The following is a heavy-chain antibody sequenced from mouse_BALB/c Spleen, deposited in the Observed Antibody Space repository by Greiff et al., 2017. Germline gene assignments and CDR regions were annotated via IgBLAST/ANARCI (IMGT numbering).Heavy chain of an antibody. Sequence: VQLQQSGAELARPGASVKLSCKASGYTFTSYWMQWVKQRPGQGLEWIGAIYPGDGDTRYTQKFKGKATLTADKSSSTAYMQLSSLASEDSAVYYCARGSNYWYFDVWGAGTTVTVSS. J-gene: IGHJ1*01. V-gene: IGHV1-87*01. CDR3: ARGSNYWYFDV. CDR2: IYPGDGDT. D-gene: IGHD2-5*01. CDR1: GYTFTSYW.